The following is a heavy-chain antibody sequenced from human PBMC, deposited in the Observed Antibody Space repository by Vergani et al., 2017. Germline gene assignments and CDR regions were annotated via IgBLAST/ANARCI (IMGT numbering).Heavy chain of an antibody. Sequence: QVQLQQWGAGLLKPSETLSLTCAVYGGSFSGYYWSWIRQHPGKGLEWIGEINHSGSTNYNPSLKSRVTISVDTSKNQFSLKLSSVTAADTAVYYCARGEVRGIAASRYYYYYYMDVWGKGTTVTVSS. CDR3: ARGEVRGIAASRYYYYYYMDV. CDR1: GGSFSGYY. CDR2: INHSGST. D-gene: IGHD6-25*01. J-gene: IGHJ6*03. V-gene: IGHV4-34*01.